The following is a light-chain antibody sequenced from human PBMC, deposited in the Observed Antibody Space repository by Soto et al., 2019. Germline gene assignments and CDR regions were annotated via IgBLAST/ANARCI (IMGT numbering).Light chain of an antibody. Sequence: QSALTQPASVSGSPGQSITISCTGNSSDVGSYNYVAWYQQFPGKTPKLMIYEVRNRPSGVSSRFSGSKSGNTASLTISGLQAEDEDDYYCISYTGSDTSYVFGTGTKLTVL. V-gene: IGLV2-14*01. CDR1: SSDVGSYNY. J-gene: IGLJ1*01. CDR3: ISYTGSDTSYV. CDR2: EVR.